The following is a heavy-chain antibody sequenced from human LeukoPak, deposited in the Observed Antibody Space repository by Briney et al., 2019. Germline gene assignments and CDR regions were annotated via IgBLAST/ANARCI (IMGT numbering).Heavy chain of an antibody. CDR3: ARVHYDFWSGYYXXXWFDP. CDR2: IKQDGSEK. Sequence: PGGSLRLSCAASGFTFSSYWMSWVRQAPGKGLEWVANIKQDGSEKYYVDSVKGRFTISRDNAKNSLYLQMNSLRDEDTAVYYCARVHYDFWSGYYXXXWFDPWGQGTLVTVSS. J-gene: IGHJ5*02. D-gene: IGHD3-3*01. V-gene: IGHV3-7*01. CDR1: GFTFSSYW.